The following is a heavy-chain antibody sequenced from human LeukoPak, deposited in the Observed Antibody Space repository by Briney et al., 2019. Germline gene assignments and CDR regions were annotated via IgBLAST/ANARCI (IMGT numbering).Heavy chain of an antibody. CDR1: GFTFSNSW. V-gene: IGHV3-7*01. CDR2: IKPDGSQT. CDR3: FGSGSYSK. Sequence: GGSLRLSCAASGFTFSNSWINWVRQALGKGLEWVANIKPDGSQTFYLDSVKGRFTVSRDNAKHSAYLQTNNLRAEDTAVYYCFGSGSYSKWDQGTLVTVSS. J-gene: IGHJ4*02. D-gene: IGHD3-10*01.